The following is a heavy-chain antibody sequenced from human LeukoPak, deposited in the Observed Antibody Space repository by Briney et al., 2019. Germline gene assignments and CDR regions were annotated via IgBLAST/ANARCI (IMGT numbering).Heavy chain of an antibody. V-gene: IGHV1-69*13. CDR3: ARVGCSGGSCYLGGWFDP. D-gene: IGHD2-15*01. CDR2: IIPIFGTA. CDR1: GGTLSSYA. J-gene: IGHJ5*02. Sequence: SVKVSCKASGGTLSSYAISWVRQAPGQGLEWMGGIIPIFGTANYAQKFQGRVTITADESTSTAYMELSSLRSEDTAVYYCARVGCSGGSCYLGGWFDPWGQGTLVTVSS.